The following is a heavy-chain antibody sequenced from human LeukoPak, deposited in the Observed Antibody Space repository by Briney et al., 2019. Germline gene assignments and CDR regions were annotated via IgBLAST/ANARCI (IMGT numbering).Heavy chain of an antibody. CDR3: AKELGFNYYDSSGPADY. V-gene: IGHV3-9*01. CDR1: GFTFDDYA. J-gene: IGHJ4*02. D-gene: IGHD3-22*01. CDR2: ISWNSGSI. Sequence: QPGRSLRLSCAASGFTFDDYAMPWVRQAPGKGLEWVSGISWNSGSIGYADSVKGRFTISRDNAKNSLYLQMNSLRAEDTAVYYCAKELGFNYYDSSGPADYWGQGTLVTVSS.